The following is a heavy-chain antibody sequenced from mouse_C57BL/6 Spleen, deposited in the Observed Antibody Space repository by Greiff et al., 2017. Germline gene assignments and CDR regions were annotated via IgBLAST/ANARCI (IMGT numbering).Heavy chain of an antibody. CDR2: IYPGDGDT. V-gene: IGHV1-80*01. J-gene: IGHJ2*01. Sequence: VKLQESGAELVKPGASVKISCKASGYAFSSYWMNWVKQRPGKGLEWIGQIYPGDGDTNYNGKFKGKATLTADKSSSTAYMQLSSLTSEDSAVYFCARSPSRDYFDYWGQGTTLTVSS. D-gene: IGHD3-1*01. CDR3: ARSPSRDYFDY. CDR1: GYAFSSYW.